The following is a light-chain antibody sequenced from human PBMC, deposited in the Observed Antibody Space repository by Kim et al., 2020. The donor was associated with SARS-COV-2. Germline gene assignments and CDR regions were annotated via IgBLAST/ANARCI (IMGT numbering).Light chain of an antibody. V-gene: IGLV1-40*01. CDR2: GNT. Sequence: QRVTISCAGISSNIGAGYDVHWYQQLPGTAPKLLIYGNTNRPSGVPDRFPGSKAGTSASLAITGLQAEDEADYYCQSYDSSLSGYVFGTGTKVTVL. CDR3: QSYDSSLSGYV. J-gene: IGLJ1*01. CDR1: SSNIGAGYD.